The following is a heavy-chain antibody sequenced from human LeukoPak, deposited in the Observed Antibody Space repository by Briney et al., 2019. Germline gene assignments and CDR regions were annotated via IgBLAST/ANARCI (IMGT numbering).Heavy chain of an antibody. Sequence: PGGSLRLSCVAFGFTFSDYYMSWIRQAPGKGLEWISYISGGSTTIYYADSVKGRFTISRDNAKNSLYLQMNSLRADDTAVYYCARGSRTMSIGWPLFESWGQGTLVTVSS. D-gene: IGHD6-19*01. J-gene: IGHJ4*02. V-gene: IGHV3-11*01. CDR2: ISGGSTTI. CDR1: GFTFSDYY. CDR3: ARGSRTMSIGWPLFES.